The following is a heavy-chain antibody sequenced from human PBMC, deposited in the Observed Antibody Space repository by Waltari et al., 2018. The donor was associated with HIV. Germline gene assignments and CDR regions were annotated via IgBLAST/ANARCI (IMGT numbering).Heavy chain of an antibody. CDR3: ARENSHDYGDYRSAFDI. V-gene: IGHV1-69*12. D-gene: IGHD4-17*01. J-gene: IGHJ3*02. Sequence: QVQLVQSGSEVKKPGSSVKVSCKASGGTFSSYAIPWVRQAPGQGPEWMGDIIPIVGKTNLAQSFQGRVTLTADQSTSTAYMELSSLRSEDTAMYYCARENSHDYGDYRSAFDIWGQGTMVTVSS. CDR2: IIPIVGKT. CDR1: GGTFSSYA.